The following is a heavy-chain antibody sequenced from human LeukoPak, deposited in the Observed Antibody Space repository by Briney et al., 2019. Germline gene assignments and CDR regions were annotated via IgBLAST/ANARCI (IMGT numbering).Heavy chain of an antibody. CDR2: INPNSGGT. CDR1: GYTFTGYH. J-gene: IGHJ5*02. V-gene: IGHV1-2*02. Sequence: ASVKVSCKASGYTFTGYHMHWVRQAPGQGLEWMGWINPNSGGTNSAQKFQGRVTMTRDTSITTAYMELSSLRSDDTAVHYCARDRPGYSSWFDPWGQGTLVTVSS. D-gene: IGHD6-19*01. CDR3: ARDRPGYSSWFDP.